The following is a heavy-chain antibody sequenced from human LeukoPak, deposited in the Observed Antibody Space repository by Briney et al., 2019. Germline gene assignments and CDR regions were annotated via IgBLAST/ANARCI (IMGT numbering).Heavy chain of an antibody. CDR3: ITFSMIVVVITD. J-gene: IGHJ4*02. V-gene: IGHV3-15*01. Sequence: GGSLRLSCVASGFTFSNAWMSWVRQAPGKGLEWVGRIKSKTDGGTTDYAAPVKGRFTISRDDSENTLYLQMNSLKTEDTAVYYCITFSMIVVVITDWGQGTLVTVSS. D-gene: IGHD3-22*01. CDR1: GFTFSNAW. CDR2: IKSKTDGGTT.